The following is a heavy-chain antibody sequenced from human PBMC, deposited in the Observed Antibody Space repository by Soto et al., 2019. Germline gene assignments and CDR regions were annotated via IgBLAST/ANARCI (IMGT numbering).Heavy chain of an antibody. V-gene: IGHV1-69*13. CDR2: IIPIFGTA. CDR3: ARTFYDSSGYRFRGMDV. J-gene: IGHJ6*02. CDR1: GGTFSSYA. D-gene: IGHD3-22*01. Sequence: SVKVSCKASGGTFSSYAISWVRQAPGQGLEWMGGIIPIFGTANYAQKFQGRVTITADESTSTAYMELSSLRSEDTAVYYCARTFYDSSGYRFRGMDVWGQGTTVTVSS.